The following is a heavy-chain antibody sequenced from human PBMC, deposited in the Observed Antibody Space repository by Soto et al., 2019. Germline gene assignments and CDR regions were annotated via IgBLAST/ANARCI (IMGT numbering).Heavy chain of an antibody. D-gene: IGHD6-19*01. J-gene: IGHJ4*01. CDR3: ARVAYGNGWIFDY. CDR1: GFTFSSYW. V-gene: IGHV3-7*01. Sequence: GGSLRLSCAASGFTFSSYWMSWVRQASGKGLEWVANIKQDGSEKYYVYSVKGRFTLSRDNAKNSLQLQMSRLRDEDTAIYFCARVAYGNGWIFDYWGQGTLVTVSS. CDR2: IKQDGSEK.